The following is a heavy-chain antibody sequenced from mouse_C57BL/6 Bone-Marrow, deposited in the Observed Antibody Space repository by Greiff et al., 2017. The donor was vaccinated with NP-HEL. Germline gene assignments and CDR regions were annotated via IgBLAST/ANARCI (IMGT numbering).Heavy chain of an antibody. V-gene: IGHV1-5*01. CDR1: GYTFTSYW. CDR3: TRSGATVAPFAY. Sequence: EVQLQQSGTVLARPGASVKMSCKTSGYTFTSYWMHWVKQRPGQGLEWIGAIYPGNSDTSYNQKFKGKAKLTAVTSASTAYMELSSLTNADSAVYYCTRSGATVAPFAYWGQGTLVTVSA. D-gene: IGHD1-1*01. J-gene: IGHJ3*01. CDR2: IYPGNSDT.